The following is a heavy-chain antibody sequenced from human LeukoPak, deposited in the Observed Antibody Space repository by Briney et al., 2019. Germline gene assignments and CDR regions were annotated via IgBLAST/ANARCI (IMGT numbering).Heavy chain of an antibody. D-gene: IGHD6-19*01. CDR1: GGSMSSYY. CDR2: IYYSGST. CDR3: ARVQQWLADAFDI. V-gene: IGHV4-59*01. Sequence: SETLSLTCTVSGGSMSSYYWSWIRQPPGKGLEWIGYIYYSGSTNYNPSLKSRVTISVDTSKNQFSLKLSSVTAADTAVYYCARVQQWLADAFDIWGQGTMVTVSS. J-gene: IGHJ3*02.